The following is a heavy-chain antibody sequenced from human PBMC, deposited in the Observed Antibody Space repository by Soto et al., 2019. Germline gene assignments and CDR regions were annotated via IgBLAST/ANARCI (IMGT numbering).Heavy chain of an antibody. CDR3: ARASACSGDSRAFDP. CDR1: GGSISTYY. CDR2: IYYTGST. J-gene: IGHJ5*02. D-gene: IGHD2-15*01. Sequence: SETLSLTCTVSGGSISTYYWSWIRQPPGKGLEWIGYIYYTGSTNYNPSLKSRVTISVDTSKNQFSLKLSSVTAADTAVYYCARASACSGDSRAFDPWGQGTLVTVSS. V-gene: IGHV4-59*01.